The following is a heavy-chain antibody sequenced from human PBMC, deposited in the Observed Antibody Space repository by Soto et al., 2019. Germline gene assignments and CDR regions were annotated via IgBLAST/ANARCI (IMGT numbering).Heavy chain of an antibody. CDR2: IYHSGST. V-gene: IGHV4-30-2*01. J-gene: IGHJ4*02. Sequence: QLQLQESGSGLVKPSQTLSLTCAVSGGSISSGGYSWSCIRQPPGKGLEWIGYIYHSGSTYSNPSLKSRVTISVDRSKNRFSLKLSSVTAADTAVYYCAREDIVAKIIDYWCQGTLVTVSS. CDR3: AREDIVAKIIDY. D-gene: IGHD5-12*01. CDR1: GGSISSGGYS.